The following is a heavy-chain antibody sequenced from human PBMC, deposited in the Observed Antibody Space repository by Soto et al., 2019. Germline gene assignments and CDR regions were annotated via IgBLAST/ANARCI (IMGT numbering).Heavy chain of an antibody. Sequence: QLQLQESGPGLVKPSETLSLTCTVSGGSISSSSYYWGWIRQPPGKGLEWIGSIYYRGSTYYNPSLKSRVTISVDTSKNQFSLKLSSVTAADTAVYYCAMTAVGYFDLWGRGTLVTVSS. CDR2: IYYRGST. J-gene: IGHJ2*01. D-gene: IGHD2-21*02. CDR1: GGSISSSSYY. V-gene: IGHV4-39*01. CDR3: AMTAVGYFDL.